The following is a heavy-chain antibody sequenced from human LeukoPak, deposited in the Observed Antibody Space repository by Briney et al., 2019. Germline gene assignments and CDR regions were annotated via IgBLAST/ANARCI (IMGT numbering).Heavy chain of an antibody. CDR3: TTEYYYDSSVYPTPPPDY. CDR1: GFTFSNAW. Sequence: GGSLRLSCAASGFTFSNAWMTWVRQAPGKGLEWVGRIKSKSDGGTTDYAAPVKGRFTVSRGDSKNTLYLQMNSLKTEDTAVYYCTTEYYYDSSVYPTPPPDYWGQGTLVTVSS. CDR2: IKSKSDGGTT. J-gene: IGHJ4*02. D-gene: IGHD3-22*01. V-gene: IGHV3-15*01.